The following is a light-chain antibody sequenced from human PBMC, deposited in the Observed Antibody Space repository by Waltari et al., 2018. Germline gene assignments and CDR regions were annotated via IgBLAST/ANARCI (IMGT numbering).Light chain of an antibody. CDR1: SSTIGNRY. CDR2: DND. J-gene: IGLJ3*02. CDR3: ETWDTSLSAWV. Sequence: QSVLTQAPSVSAAPGQKVTIPCAGSSSTIGNRYVSWYQQFPGTAPKLLIYDNDKRPSGIPDRFSASKSGTSATLDITGLQTGDEANYYCETWDTSLSAWVFGGGTKLTVL. V-gene: IGLV1-51*01.